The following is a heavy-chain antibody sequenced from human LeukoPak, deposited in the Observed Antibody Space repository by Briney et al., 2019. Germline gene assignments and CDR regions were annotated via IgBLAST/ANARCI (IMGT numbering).Heavy chain of an antibody. CDR2: IYYSGST. CDR3: ARHFPYSSGWYDY. CDR1: GGSISSYY. D-gene: IGHD6-19*01. J-gene: IGHJ4*02. V-gene: IGHV4-59*08. Sequence: SETLSLTCTVSGGSISSYYWSWIRQPPGKGLEWIGYIYYSGSTNYNPSLKSRVTISVDTSKNQFSLKLSSVTAADTAVYYCARHFPYSSGWYDYWGQGTLVTVSS.